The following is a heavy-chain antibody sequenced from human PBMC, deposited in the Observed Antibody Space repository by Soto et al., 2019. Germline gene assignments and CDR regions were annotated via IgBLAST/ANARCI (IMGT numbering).Heavy chain of an antibody. D-gene: IGHD6-13*01. CDR1: GFTFSSYA. Sequence: EVQLLESGGGLVQPGGSLRLSCAASGFTFSSYAMSWVRQAPGKGLEWVSAISGSGGSTYYADSVKGRFTISRDNSKNALYLQMNSLRAEDTAVYYCATSSSSLGYFDYWGQGTLVTVSS. V-gene: IGHV3-23*01. CDR2: ISGSGGST. CDR3: ATSSSSLGYFDY. J-gene: IGHJ4*02.